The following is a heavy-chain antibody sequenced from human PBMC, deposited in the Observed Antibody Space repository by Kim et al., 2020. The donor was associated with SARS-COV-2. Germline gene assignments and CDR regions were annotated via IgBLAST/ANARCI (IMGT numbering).Heavy chain of an antibody. CDR3: ARDRRAINMVVGAKGYY. J-gene: IGHJ6*01. Sequence: GGSLRLSCAASGFTFSNYGMNWVRQAPWKWLEWLAYISTRATRIFYADSVKGLFTVSRDNGKNSLYLQMDNLRDNDTAVYYCARDRRAINMVVGAKGYY. D-gene: IGHD2-15*01. V-gene: IGHV3-48*02. CDR2: ISTRATRI. CDR1: GFTFSNYG.